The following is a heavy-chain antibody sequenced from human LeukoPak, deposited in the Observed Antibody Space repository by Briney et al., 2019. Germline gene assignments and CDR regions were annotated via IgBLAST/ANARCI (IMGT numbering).Heavy chain of an antibody. J-gene: IGHJ4*02. V-gene: IGHV1-46*01. D-gene: IGHD3-10*01. CDR2: VDPSGDIA. CDR1: GYTFIHYY. CDR3: ARDSFGVRGFDH. Sequence: GASVKVSCKPSGYTFIHYYMLWVRQASGEGFEWMGIVDPSGDIATYAQKFQGRVTLTTDTSTSTFYMELSSLRSEDTAIYYCARDSFGVRGFDHWGQGTPVTVSS.